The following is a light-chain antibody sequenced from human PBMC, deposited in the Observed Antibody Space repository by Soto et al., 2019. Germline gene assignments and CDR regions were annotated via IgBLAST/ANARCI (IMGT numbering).Light chain of an antibody. CDR3: QQYSMWLWT. J-gene: IGKJ1*01. Sequence: EIIMTQSPATLSVSPGERATLSCRASQSVSNTLAWFQQKPGQAPRLLIYDTSTRATGIPARFSGSGSGTEFTLTISSLQSEDFAVYYWQQYSMWLWTFGQGTKVEIK. CDR1: QSVSNT. V-gene: IGKV3-15*01. CDR2: DTS.